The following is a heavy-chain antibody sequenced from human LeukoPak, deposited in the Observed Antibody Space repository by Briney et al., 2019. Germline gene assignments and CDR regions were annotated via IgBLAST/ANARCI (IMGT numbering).Heavy chain of an antibody. CDR1: GFTFDDYA. CDR2: ISWNSGSI. D-gene: IGHD1-26*01. CDR3: AKGAPSGSPGDY. J-gene: IGHJ4*02. V-gene: IGHV3-9*01. Sequence: GRSLRLSCAASGFTFDDYAMHWVRHAPGKGLEWVSGISWNSGSIGYADSVKGRFTISRDNAKNSLYLQMNSLRAEDTALYYCAKGAPSGSPGDYWGQGTLVTVSS.